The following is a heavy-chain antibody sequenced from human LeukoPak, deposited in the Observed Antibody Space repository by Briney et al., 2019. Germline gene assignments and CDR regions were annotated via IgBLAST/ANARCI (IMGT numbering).Heavy chain of an antibody. V-gene: IGHV3-53*01. D-gene: IGHD3-22*01. CDR1: GFTVSSNY. CDR2: IYSGGST. J-gene: IGHJ4*02. CDR3: ARSGYDSSGDYFDY. Sequence: PGGSLRLSCAASGFTVSSNYMSWVRQAPGKGLEWVSVIYSGGSTYYADSVKGRFTISRDNSKNTLYLQMNSLRAEDTAVYYCARSGYDSSGDYFDYGGQGTLVTVSS.